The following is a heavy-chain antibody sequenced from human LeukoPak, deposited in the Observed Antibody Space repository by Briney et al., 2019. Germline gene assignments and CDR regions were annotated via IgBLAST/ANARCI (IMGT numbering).Heavy chain of an antibody. J-gene: IGHJ5*02. Sequence: PGGSLRLSCAASGFTVSSKYMSWVRQAPGKGLEWVSVIFSGDNTYYADSAKGRFTISRDNSKNTLYLQMNSLRAEDTAVYYCARDFGRGYCSSTSCYGWFDPWGQGTLVTVSS. CDR2: IFSGDNT. D-gene: IGHD2-2*01. V-gene: IGHV3-66*02. CDR1: GFTVSSKY. CDR3: ARDFGRGYCSSTSCYGWFDP.